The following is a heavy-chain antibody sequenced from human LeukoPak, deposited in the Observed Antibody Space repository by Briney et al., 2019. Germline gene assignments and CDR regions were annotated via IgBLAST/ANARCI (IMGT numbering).Heavy chain of an antibody. CDR3: ARDLVPGTTGY. J-gene: IGHJ4*02. Sequence: SETLSLTCTVSGCSISSYYWSWIRQPPGQGLKWFGYIYYSGSTNYNPFLKSRVTISVDTSKNQCSLKLSSVTAADTAVYYCARDLVPGTTGYWGQGTLVTVSS. CDR1: GCSISSYY. V-gene: IGHV4-59*01. CDR2: IYYSGST. D-gene: IGHD1-1*01.